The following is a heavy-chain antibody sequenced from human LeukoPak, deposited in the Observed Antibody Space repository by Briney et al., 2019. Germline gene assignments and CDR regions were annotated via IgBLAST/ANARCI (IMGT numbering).Heavy chain of an antibody. CDR1: GFTFSDYY. V-gene: IGHV3-11*01. CDR2: ISSGGSTI. CDR3: AKDPDCTSGVCYTFFDY. Sequence: PGGSLRLSCAASGFTFSDYYMTWIRQAPGKGLEWVSYISSGGSTIDYADSVKGRFTISRDNTKNSLYLQMNSLRAEDTAVYYCAKDPDCTSGVCYTFFDYWGQGTLVTVSS. D-gene: IGHD2-8*01. J-gene: IGHJ4*02.